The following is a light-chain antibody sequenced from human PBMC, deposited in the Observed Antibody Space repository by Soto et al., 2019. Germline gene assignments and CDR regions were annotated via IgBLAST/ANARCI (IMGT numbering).Light chain of an antibody. CDR1: QTISSW. CDR2: KAS. CDR3: QHYNSYSEA. J-gene: IGKJ1*01. V-gene: IGKV1-5*03. Sequence: ILLTQSPSSLSASVGDRFTITCLAIQTISSWLAWYEQKPGKAPKLLIYKASTLKSGVPSRFRGSGSGTEFTLTISSLQPDDFETYYCQHYNSYSEAFGQGTKVDIK.